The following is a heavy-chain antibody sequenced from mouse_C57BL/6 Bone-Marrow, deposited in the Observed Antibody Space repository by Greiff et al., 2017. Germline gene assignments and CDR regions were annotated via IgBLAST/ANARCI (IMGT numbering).Heavy chain of an antibody. Sequence: QVQLQQPGAELVKPGASVKLSCKASGYTFTSYWMQWVKQRPGQGLEWIGEIDPSDSYTNYNQKFKGKATLTVDTSSSTAYMQLSSLTSEDSAVYDCARGLLRPYFDYWGQGTTLTVSS. CDR3: ARGLLRPYFDY. J-gene: IGHJ2*01. CDR2: IDPSDSYT. CDR1: GYTFTSYW. V-gene: IGHV1-50*01. D-gene: IGHD1-1*01.